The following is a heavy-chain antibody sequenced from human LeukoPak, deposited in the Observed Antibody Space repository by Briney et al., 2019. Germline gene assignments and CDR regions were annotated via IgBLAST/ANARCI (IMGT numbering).Heavy chain of an antibody. V-gene: IGHV1-24*01. CDR2: FDPEDGET. CDR1: GYTLTELS. CDR3: ATASPHYYGSGSPFDY. Sequence: ASVKVSCKVSGYTLTELSMHWVRQAPGKGLEWMGGFDPEDGETIYAQKFQGRVTMTEDTSTDTAYMELSSLRSEDTAVYYCATASPHYYGSGSPFDYWGQGTLVTVS. D-gene: IGHD3-10*01. J-gene: IGHJ4*02.